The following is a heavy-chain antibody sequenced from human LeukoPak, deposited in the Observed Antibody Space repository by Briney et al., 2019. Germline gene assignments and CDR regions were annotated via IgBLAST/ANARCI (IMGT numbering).Heavy chain of an antibody. CDR3: ARGGQVPAAPIAGWFDP. Sequence: PGGSLRLSCAASGFTFSSYAMHWVRQAPGKGLEWVAVISYDGSNKYYADSVKGRFTISRDNSKNTLYLQMNSLRAEDTAVYYCARGGQVPAAPIAGWFDPWGQGTLVTVSS. D-gene: IGHD2-2*01. CDR1: GFTFSSYA. V-gene: IGHV3-30-3*01. J-gene: IGHJ5*02. CDR2: ISYDGSNK.